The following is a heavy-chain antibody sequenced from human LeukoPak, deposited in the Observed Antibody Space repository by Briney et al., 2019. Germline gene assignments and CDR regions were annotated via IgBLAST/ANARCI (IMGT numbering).Heavy chain of an antibody. V-gene: IGHV1-2*02. Sequence: ASVKVSCKASGYTFTAFHIHWVRQAPGQGLEWLGWINPNSGGTNYVQKFQGRVTVTRDTSFNTAYMELSSLRSDDTAVYYCARDSYCYENSAETNHVFDIWGQGTMVTVSS. CDR1: GYTFTAFH. D-gene: IGHD3-22*01. J-gene: IGHJ3*02. CDR3: ARDSYCYENSAETNHVFDI. CDR2: INPNSGGT.